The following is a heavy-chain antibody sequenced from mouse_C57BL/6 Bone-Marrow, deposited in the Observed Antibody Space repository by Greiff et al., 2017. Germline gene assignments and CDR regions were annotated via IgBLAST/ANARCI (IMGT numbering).Heavy chain of an antibody. J-gene: IGHJ2*01. D-gene: IGHD1-1*01. V-gene: IGHV1-81*01. CDR2: IYPRSGNT. CDR1: GYTFTSYG. CDR3: ARKRLLRCDY. Sequence: QVQLKQSGAELARPGASVKLSCKASGYTFTSYGISWVKQRTGQGLEWIGEIYPRSGNTYYNEKFKGKATLTADKSSSTAYMELRSLTSEDSAVYFCARKRLLRCDYWGQGTTLTVSS.